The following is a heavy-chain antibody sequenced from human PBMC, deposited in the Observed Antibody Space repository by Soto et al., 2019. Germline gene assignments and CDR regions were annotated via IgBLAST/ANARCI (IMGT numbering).Heavy chain of an antibody. V-gene: IGHV1-46*01. CDR2: INPGGDST. CDR3: ARRNCKSTSCFFDY. CDR1: GYTFTSYY. D-gene: IGHD2-2*01. J-gene: IGHJ4*02. Sequence: ASVKVSCKASGYTFTSYYMHWVRQAPGQGLEWMGIINPGGDSTSYAQKFQGRVSMTRDTSTSTICMELSSLRYEDTAVYYCARRNCKSTSCFFDYWGQGTLVTVSS.